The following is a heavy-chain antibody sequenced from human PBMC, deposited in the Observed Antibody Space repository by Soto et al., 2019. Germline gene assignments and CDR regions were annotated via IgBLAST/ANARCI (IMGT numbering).Heavy chain of an antibody. CDR3: ARGLATLPVFAFDI. Sequence: QITLKGSGPTLVKPTQTLTLTCTLSGISLSTSGVGLGWIRQTPGKALEWLALIYWNDDKHYNPSLKTRLTIIKDTSKNQAVLTMTNMDPVDTATYYCARGLATLPVFAFDIWDQGTVVIVSS. V-gene: IGHV2-5*01. J-gene: IGHJ3*02. D-gene: IGHD6-6*01. CDR2: IYWNDDK. CDR1: GISLSTSGVG.